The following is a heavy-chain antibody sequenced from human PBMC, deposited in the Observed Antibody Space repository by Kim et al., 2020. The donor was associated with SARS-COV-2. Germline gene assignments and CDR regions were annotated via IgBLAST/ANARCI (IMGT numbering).Heavy chain of an antibody. CDR2: T. CDR3: ARGANTLSAFDL. Sequence: TKYAERCQGRVTMTRDTSISTVYMELSRLKSDDTAEYYCARGANTLSAFDLWGQGTMVTVSS. V-gene: IGHV1-2*02. J-gene: IGHJ3*01.